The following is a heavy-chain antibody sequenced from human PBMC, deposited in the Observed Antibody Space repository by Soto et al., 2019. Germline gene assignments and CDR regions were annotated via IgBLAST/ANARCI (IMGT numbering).Heavy chain of an antibody. CDR2: VLYTGGA. J-gene: IGHJ6*02. CDR3: GRDSVGRMTASPYYYIGMDV. D-gene: IGHD3-22*01. CDR1: GGSLGSYY. Sequence: PSESLSLTCTVSGGSLGSYYWSWIRQPPGKGLEWIGYVLYTGGANYNAALKSRGSISLDTSYYHFSLKLSSGMAADRAGYYCGRDSVGRMTASPYYYIGMDVWGPGTSFTAP. V-gene: IGHV4-59*01.